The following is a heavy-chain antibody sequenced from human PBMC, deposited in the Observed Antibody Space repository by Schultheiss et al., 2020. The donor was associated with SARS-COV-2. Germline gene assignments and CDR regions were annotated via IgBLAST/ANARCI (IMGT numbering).Heavy chain of an antibody. D-gene: IGHD3/OR15-3a*01. Sequence: ESLKISCAVYGGSFSGYSWTWIRQPPGKGLEWIGEISHNGSTKYNPSLESRVAISLDTAKNQFSLKLTSVTAADTSLYYCARSFQLILPQASWFDPWGQGTLVTVSS. CDR3: ARSFQLILPQASWFDP. J-gene: IGHJ5*02. V-gene: IGHV4-34*01. CDR1: GGSFSGYS. CDR2: ISHNGST.